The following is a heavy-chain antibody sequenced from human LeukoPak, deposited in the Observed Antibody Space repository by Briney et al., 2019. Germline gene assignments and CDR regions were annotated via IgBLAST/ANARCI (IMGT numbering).Heavy chain of an antibody. V-gene: IGHV1-18*01. CDR3: ARGEYNYFDY. Sequence: GASVKVSYKPSGYTFTMHGIIWVRQAPGQGLEWVGWINAYNGHTNYVQNLQGRANMTTDTSTSTAYMELRSLRSDDTAVYYCARGEYNYFDYWGPGTLVTVSS. J-gene: IGHJ4*02. D-gene: IGHD2/OR15-2a*01. CDR2: INAYNGHT. CDR1: GYTFTMHG.